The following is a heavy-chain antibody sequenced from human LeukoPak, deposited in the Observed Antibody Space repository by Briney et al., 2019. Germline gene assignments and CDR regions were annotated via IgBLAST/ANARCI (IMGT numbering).Heavy chain of an antibody. Sequence: GGSLRLSCAVSGDFSVYGSHMAWFRQPPGKGLEWVAVGYSAGREFHADTVKGRFFISRDTSTNTLSLIMNDLRAEDTAIYFCFGATPDSTDYWGQGTLVTVS. V-gene: IGHV3-53*03. CDR1: GDFSVYGSH. CDR3: FGATPDSTDY. CDR2: GYSAGRE. D-gene: IGHD2-21*01. J-gene: IGHJ4*02.